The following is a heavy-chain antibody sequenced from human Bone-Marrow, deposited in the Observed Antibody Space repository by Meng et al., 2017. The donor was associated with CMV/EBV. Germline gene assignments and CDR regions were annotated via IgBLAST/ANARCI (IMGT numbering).Heavy chain of an antibody. J-gene: IGHJ4*01. V-gene: IGHV3-53*01. CDR1: GFTVSSTY. CDR2: IYSGGNI. Sequence: GESLKISCAASGFTVSSTYMSWVRQAPGKGLEWVSVIYSGGNIYQRDSLKGRFTISRDNSKNAVHLQMNSLTAEDTAAYYCARGRFDFWGQGTLVTVSS. CDR3: ARGRFDF.